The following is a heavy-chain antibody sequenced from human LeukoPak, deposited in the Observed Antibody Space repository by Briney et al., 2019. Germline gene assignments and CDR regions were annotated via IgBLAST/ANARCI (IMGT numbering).Heavy chain of an antibody. V-gene: IGHV3-21*01. CDR2: ISGSSTHI. CDR3: ARDRGNVLRFLEWLPPPDAFDI. Sequence: PGGSLRLSCVASGYIFSKYSVNWVRQAPGKGLEWVSSISGSSTHIHYADSVKGRFTISRDNARNSLYLQMNSLRAEDTAVYYCARDRGNVLRFLEWLPPPDAFDIWGQGTMVTVSS. D-gene: IGHD3-3*01. CDR1: GYIFSKYS. J-gene: IGHJ3*02.